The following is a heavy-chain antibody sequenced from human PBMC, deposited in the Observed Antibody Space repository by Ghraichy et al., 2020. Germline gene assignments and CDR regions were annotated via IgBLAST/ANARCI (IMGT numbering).Heavy chain of an antibody. CDR1: GFTFTNYY. Sequence: ASVKVSCKASGFTFTNYYMHWVRQAPGQGLEWMGIIDPSGGGTSYARKFQGRLTVTWDTSTTTVYMELISLRSDDTAVYYCARVDRDRGARGTSGYFDSWGQGTLVSVSS. J-gene: IGHJ4*02. D-gene: IGHD1-26*01. CDR2: IDPSGGGT. V-gene: IGHV1-46*03. CDR3: ARVDRDRGARGTSGYFDS.